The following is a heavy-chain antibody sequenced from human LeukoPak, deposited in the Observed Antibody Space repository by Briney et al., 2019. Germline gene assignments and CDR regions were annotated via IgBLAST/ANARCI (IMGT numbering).Heavy chain of an antibody. CDR2: LYSGGST. D-gene: IGHD3-9*01. CDR3: TRERAPSYDLLTGYLYDAFDI. CDR1: GFTFSSYA. Sequence: GGSLRLSCAASGFTFSSYAMSWVRQAPGKGLEWVSILYSGGSTNYADSVKGRFTISRDSSKNTLYLQMNSLRAEDTAVYYCTRERAPSYDLLTGYLYDAFDIWGQGTMVTVSS. J-gene: IGHJ3*02. V-gene: IGHV3-23*03.